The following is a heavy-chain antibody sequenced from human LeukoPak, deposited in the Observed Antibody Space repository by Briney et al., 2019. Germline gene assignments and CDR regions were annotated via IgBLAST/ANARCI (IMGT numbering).Heavy chain of an antibody. Sequence: GGSLKISCKGSGYSFTSYWIGWVRQMPGKGLEWMGIIYPGDSDTRYSPSFQGQVTISADKSISTAYLQWSSLKASDTAMYYCARSPREYSSGWHGPDYWGQGTLVTVSS. V-gene: IGHV5-51*01. J-gene: IGHJ4*02. CDR2: IYPGDSDT. D-gene: IGHD6-25*01. CDR1: GYSFTSYW. CDR3: ARSPREYSSGWHGPDY.